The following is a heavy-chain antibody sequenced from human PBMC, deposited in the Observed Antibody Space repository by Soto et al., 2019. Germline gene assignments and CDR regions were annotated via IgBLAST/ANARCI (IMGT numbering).Heavy chain of an antibody. J-gene: IGHJ4*02. CDR3: AKDRLAGNFDY. Sequence: PGGSLRLSCASSGVTFSSYAMNWVRQATGKGLEWVATISATGGSTYYADSVKGRFTISRDNSKNTLYLQMNGLRVEDTAVYYCAKDRLAGNFDYWGQGTQVTVSS. CDR1: GVTFSSYA. V-gene: IGHV3-23*01. D-gene: IGHD6-25*01. CDR2: ISATGGST.